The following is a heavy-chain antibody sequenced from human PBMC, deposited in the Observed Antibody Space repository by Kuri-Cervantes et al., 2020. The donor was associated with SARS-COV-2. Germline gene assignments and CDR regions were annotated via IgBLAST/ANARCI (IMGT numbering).Heavy chain of an antibody. CDR1: GGSISSGDYY. CDR3: ARDPNANHNNWFDP. V-gene: IGHV4-31*02. Sequence: SCTVSGGSISSGDYYWSWIRQPPGKGLEWFGYIYYSGSTYYNPSLKSRVTISVDTSKNQFSLKLSSVTAADTAVYYCARDPNANHNNWFDPWGQGTLVTVSS. J-gene: IGHJ5*02. CDR2: IYYSGST. D-gene: IGHD4/OR15-4a*01.